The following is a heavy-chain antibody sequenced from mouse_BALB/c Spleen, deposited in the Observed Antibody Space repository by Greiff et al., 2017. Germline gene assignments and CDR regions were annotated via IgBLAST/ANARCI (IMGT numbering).Heavy chain of an antibody. CDR2: ISSGSSTI. CDR3: ARDGYWYFDV. Sequence: EVKVEESGGGLVQPGGSRKLSCAASGFTFSSFGMHWVRQAPEKGLEWVAYISSGSSTIYYADTVKGRLTISRDNPKNTLFLQMTSLRSEDTAMYYCARDGYWYFDVWGAGTTVTVSS. D-gene: IGHD1-1*01. CDR1: GFTFSSFG. V-gene: IGHV5-17*02. J-gene: IGHJ1*01.